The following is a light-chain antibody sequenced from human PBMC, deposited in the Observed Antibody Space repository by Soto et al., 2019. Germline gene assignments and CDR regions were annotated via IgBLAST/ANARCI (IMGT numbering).Light chain of an antibody. CDR2: SNN. CDR1: SSNIGRSP. V-gene: IGLV1-44*01. Sequence: QAVVTQPPSASGTPGQRVTISCSGSSSNIGRSPVNWYQQLPGTAPKLLIYSNNQRPSGVPDRFSGSKSGTSASLAISGLQSEDEADYYCAAWDDSLNGHVFGTGTKLTVL. CDR3: AAWDDSLNGHV. J-gene: IGLJ1*01.